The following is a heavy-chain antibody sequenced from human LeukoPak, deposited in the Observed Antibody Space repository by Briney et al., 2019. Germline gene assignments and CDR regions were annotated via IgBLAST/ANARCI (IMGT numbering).Heavy chain of an antibody. CDR3: AKGSSSGWPYYFDQ. D-gene: IGHD6-19*01. CDR2: ISGSGGGT. Sequence: PGGSLRLSCAASGFTFSSYAMSWVRQAPGKGLEWVSTISGSGGGTYYADSVKGRFSISRDNPKNTLYLQMNSLRAEDTAVYYCAKGSSSGWPYYFDQWGQGTLVTVSS. V-gene: IGHV3-23*01. J-gene: IGHJ4*02. CDR1: GFTFSSYA.